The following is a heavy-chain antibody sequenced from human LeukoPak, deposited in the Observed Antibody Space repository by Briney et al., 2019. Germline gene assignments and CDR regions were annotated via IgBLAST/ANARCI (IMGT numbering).Heavy chain of an antibody. CDR2: IYYSGST. J-gene: IGHJ3*02. CDR3: ARDVPDYYDSSDDAFDI. Sequence: SETLSLTRTVSGGSISSGGYYWSWIRQHPGKGLEWIGYIYYSGSTYYNPSLKSRVTMSVDTSKNQFSLKLSSVTAADTAVYYCARDVPDYYDSSDDAFDIWGQGTMVTVSS. D-gene: IGHD3-22*01. V-gene: IGHV4-31*03. CDR1: GGSISSGGYY.